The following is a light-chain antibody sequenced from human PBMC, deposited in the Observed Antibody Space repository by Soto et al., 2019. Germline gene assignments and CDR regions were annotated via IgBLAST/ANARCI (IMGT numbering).Light chain of an antibody. Sequence: EIVMTQSPATLSVSPGEGATLSCRASQGIGSTLAWYQQKPGQTPRLLIYDTSIRATGVPARFRGSASGTEFTLTITSLQSEDFAVYYCQQYNNWPFSFGQGTRLEIK. CDR3: QQYNNWPFS. V-gene: IGKV3-15*01. J-gene: IGKJ5*01. CDR1: QGIGST. CDR2: DTS.